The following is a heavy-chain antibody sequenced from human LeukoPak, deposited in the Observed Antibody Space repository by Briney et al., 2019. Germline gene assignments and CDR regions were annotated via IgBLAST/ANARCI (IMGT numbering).Heavy chain of an antibody. V-gene: IGHV4-30-2*01. J-gene: IGHJ1*01. CDR1: GGSISSGGYY. CDR2: IYHGGST. CDR3: ARVYSSGSRAFQH. Sequence: SQTLSLTCTVSGGSISSGGYYWSWIRQPPGKGLEWIGYIYHGGSTYYNPSLKSRVTISVDRSKNQFSLKLSSVTAADTAVYYCARVYSSGSRAFQHWGQGTLVTVSS. D-gene: IGHD6-19*01.